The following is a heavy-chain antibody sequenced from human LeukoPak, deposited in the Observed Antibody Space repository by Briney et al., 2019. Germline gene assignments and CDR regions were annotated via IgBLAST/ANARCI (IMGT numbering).Heavy chain of an antibody. CDR1: GASVSRNW. J-gene: IGHJ3*02. CDR2: IHHSGGT. D-gene: IGHD1-26*01. CDR3: ARPASGSYPYDAFDI. Sequence: SETLSLTCTVSGASVSRNWWSWVRQPPGKGLEWIGEIHHSGGTNYNPSLKNRVTMSLDNSNNHFSLKLSSVTAADTAVYYCARPASGSYPYDAFDIWGQGTMVTVSS. V-gene: IGHV4-4*02.